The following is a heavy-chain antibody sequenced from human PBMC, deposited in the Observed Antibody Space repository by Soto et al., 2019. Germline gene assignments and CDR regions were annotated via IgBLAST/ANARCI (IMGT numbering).Heavy chain of an antibody. J-gene: IGHJ5*02. Sequence: EVQVVESGGGLVQPGGSLRLSCAASGFTFGSNSMNWVRRAPGKGLEWISYISSSRSTIYADSVKGRFTISRDNAKNSLYLQMTSLRDEDTAVYYCARVIWSGHLTSDLWGQGTLVTVSS. CDR2: ISSSRSTI. CDR3: ARVIWSGHLTSDL. CDR1: GFTFGSNS. V-gene: IGHV3-48*02. D-gene: IGHD3-3*01.